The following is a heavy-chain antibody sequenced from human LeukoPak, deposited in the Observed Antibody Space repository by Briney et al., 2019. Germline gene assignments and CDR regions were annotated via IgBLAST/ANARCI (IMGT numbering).Heavy chain of an antibody. CDR2: IFYSGST. Sequence: SETLSLTCTVSGDSIGNSNYYWAWVRQPPGKGLEWLGSIFYSGSTYYNPSLKSRVTISVDTSKNQFSLNLHSVTAADTATYYCARRGINYSSSFFAYWGQGTLVTVSS. CDR1: GDSIGNSNYY. V-gene: IGHV4-39*01. D-gene: IGHD6-13*01. CDR3: ARRGINYSSSFFAY. J-gene: IGHJ4*02.